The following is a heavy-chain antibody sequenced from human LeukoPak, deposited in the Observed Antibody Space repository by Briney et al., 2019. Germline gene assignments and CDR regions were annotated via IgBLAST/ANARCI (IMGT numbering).Heavy chain of an antibody. CDR1: GYSFTNYW. CDR3: ARLGDCSSTSCYYNY. CDR2: IYPGDSDT. D-gene: IGHD2-2*01. J-gene: IGHJ4*02. Sequence: GESLKISYKGSGYSFTNYWIGWVRQMPGKGLEWMGIIYPGDSDTRYNSPFQGQVTISADKSISTAYLQWTSLKASDTAIYYCARLGDCSSTSCYYNYWGQGTLVTVSS. V-gene: IGHV5-51*01.